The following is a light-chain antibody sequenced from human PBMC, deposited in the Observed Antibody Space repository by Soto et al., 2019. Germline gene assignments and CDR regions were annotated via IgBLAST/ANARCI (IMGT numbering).Light chain of an antibody. CDR3: QQYHTSPLT. V-gene: IGKV3-20*01. J-gene: IGKJ4*01. Sequence: EIVLRQSPGTLSLSPGERATLSCRASQSVSNNYLAWYQQKPGQAPRLLIYGASNRATGIPDRFSGSGSATDFTLTISRLEPEDFAVYYCQQYHTSPLTFGGGTKVDVK. CDR2: GAS. CDR1: QSVSNNY.